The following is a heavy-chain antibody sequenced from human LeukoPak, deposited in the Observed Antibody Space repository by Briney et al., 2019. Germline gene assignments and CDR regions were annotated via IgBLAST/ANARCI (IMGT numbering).Heavy chain of an antibody. CDR1: GFTFSSYA. Sequence: GGSLRLSCAASGFTFSSYAMSWVRQAPGKGLEWVSAISGSGGSTYYADSVKGRFTISRDNSKNTLYLQMNSLRAEDTAVYYCAKVLGDSSGYYFDAFDIWGQGTMVTVSS. CDR3: AKVLGDSSGYYFDAFDI. D-gene: IGHD3-22*01. V-gene: IGHV3-23*01. CDR2: ISGSGGST. J-gene: IGHJ3*02.